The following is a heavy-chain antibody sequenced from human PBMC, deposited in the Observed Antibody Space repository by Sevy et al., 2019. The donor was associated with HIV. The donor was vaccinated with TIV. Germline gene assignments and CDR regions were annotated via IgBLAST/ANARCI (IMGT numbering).Heavy chain of an antibody. D-gene: IGHD3-10*01. V-gene: IGHV3-30-3*01. Sequence: GGSLRLSCAASGFTFSSYAMHWVRQAPGKGLEWVAVISNDGSNKYYADSVKGRFTISRDNSKNTLYLQMNSLRAEDTAVYYCAREVAYYGSGTYHYGMDVWGQGTTVTVSS. J-gene: IGHJ6*02. CDR1: GFTFSSYA. CDR3: AREVAYYGSGTYHYGMDV. CDR2: ISNDGSNK.